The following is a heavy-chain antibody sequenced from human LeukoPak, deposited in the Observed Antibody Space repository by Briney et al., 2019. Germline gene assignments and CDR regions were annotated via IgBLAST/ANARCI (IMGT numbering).Heavy chain of an antibody. J-gene: IGHJ4*02. CDR1: GFTVSSNY. CDR2: NSGGAT. V-gene: IGHV3-53*01. D-gene: IGHD6-13*01. CDR3: VRGPGSGWYQADY. Sequence: GGSLRLSCAASGFTVSSNYMSWVRRAPGKGLEWVSVNSGGATYYADSVKGRFTISRDTSKNTLYLQMNSLRAEDTAVYYCVRGPGSGWYQADYWGQGTLVTVSS.